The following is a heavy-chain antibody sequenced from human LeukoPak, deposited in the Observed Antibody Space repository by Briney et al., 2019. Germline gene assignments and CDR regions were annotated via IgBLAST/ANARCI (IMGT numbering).Heavy chain of an antibody. Sequence: SSYSMNWVRQAPGKGREWVGSIYYSGSTYYNPSLKSRVTISVDTSKNQFSLKLSSVTAADTAVYYCATSIAVADLDDAFDIWGQGTMVTVSS. V-gene: IGHV4-39*01. CDR1: SSYS. CDR2: IYYSGST. J-gene: IGHJ3*02. CDR3: ATSIAVADLDDAFDI. D-gene: IGHD6-19*01.